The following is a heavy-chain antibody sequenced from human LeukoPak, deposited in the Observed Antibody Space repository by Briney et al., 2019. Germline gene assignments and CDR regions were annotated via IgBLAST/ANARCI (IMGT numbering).Heavy chain of an antibody. Sequence: PGGSLRLSCAPSGFTFSSYSINWVSQAPGKGLEWVPFISRRSGTIYYADAVTSRFNISSDNAKNSLYMQMNRMRGEDTAVYSGAEAEDGDYHPGDYWGQGTLVTVSS. J-gene: IGHJ4*02. CDR1: GFTFSSYS. D-gene: IGHD4-17*01. V-gene: IGHV3-48*01. CDR2: ISRRSGTI. CDR3: AEAEDGDYHPGDY.